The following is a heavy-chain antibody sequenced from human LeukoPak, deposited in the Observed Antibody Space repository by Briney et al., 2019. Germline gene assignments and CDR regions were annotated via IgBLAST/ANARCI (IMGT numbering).Heavy chain of an antibody. D-gene: IGHD3-22*01. V-gene: IGHV3-23*01. CDR3: AKDRSYYDSGGFRNFDY. CDR2: ISGSGGST. CDR1: GFTFSSYA. J-gene: IGHJ4*02. Sequence: GGSLRLSCAASGFTFSSYAMSWVRQAPGKGLEWVSAISGSGGSTYYADSVKGRFTISRDNSKNTLYLQMNSLRPEDTAVYYCAKDRSYYDSGGFRNFDYWGQGTLVTVSS.